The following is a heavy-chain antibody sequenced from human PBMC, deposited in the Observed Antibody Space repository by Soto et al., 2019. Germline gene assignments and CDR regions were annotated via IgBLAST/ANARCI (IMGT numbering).Heavy chain of an antibody. CDR1: GGTFGNFI. J-gene: IGHJ6*02. Sequence: QVHLVQSGAEVKEPGSSVRVSCKASGGTFGNFIMNWVRQTPGQGLEWMGGIVPVLGTPTYAEKFKGRVRISATGSTSTTYSDLTSLRSEDTAIYYCARNGTYSSSLSHYSGMDVWCQGTTVTVSS. D-gene: IGHD1-26*01. CDR3: ARNGTYSSSLSHYSGMDV. V-gene: IGHV1-69*01. CDR2: IVPVLGTP.